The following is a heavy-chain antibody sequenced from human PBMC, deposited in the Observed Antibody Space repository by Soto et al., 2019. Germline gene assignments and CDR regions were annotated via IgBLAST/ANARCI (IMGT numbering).Heavy chain of an antibody. D-gene: IGHD2-21*02. J-gene: IGHJ4*02. CDR3: ARQRTTVVTQAYFDH. V-gene: IGHV4-39*01. Sequence: PSETLSLTCIVSGESISSSSYYWCWIRHRPGKGLDWIGSIYYSGRTYYNPSFKSRVTISIDTSKNQFSLKLSSVTATDTAVYYCARQRTTVVTQAYFDHWGQGALVTVSS. CDR1: GESISSSSYY. CDR2: IYYSGRT.